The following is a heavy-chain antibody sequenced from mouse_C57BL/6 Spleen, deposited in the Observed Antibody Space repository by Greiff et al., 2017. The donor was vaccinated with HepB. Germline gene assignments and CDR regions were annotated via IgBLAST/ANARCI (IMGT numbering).Heavy chain of an antibody. J-gene: IGHJ4*01. D-gene: IGHD2-4*01. CDR1: GFTFSSYA. CDR2: ISDGGSYT. Sequence: EVKLVGSGGGLVKPGGSLKLSCAASGFTFSSYAMSWVRQTPEKRLEWVATISDGGSYTYYPDNVKGRFTISRDNAKNNLYLQMSHLKSEDTAMYYCARDVGYDYDTYAMDYWGQRTSVTVSS. V-gene: IGHV5-4*01. CDR3: ARDVGYDYDTYAMDY.